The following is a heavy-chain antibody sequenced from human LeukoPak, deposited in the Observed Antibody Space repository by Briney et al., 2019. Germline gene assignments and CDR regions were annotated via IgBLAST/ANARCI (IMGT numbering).Heavy chain of an antibody. CDR1: GFPFSTYS. CDR2: ITSTSDTI. CDR3: AKGLYSGSHSRLDY. J-gene: IGHJ4*02. D-gene: IGHD1-26*01. V-gene: IGHV3-48*01. Sequence: GGSLRLSCVTSGFPFSTYSMNWVRQAPGKGLEWLAYITSTSDTIYYADSVKGRFTISRDNAKNSLYLQMNSLRAEDTAVYYCAKGLYSGSHSRLDYWGQGTLVTVSS.